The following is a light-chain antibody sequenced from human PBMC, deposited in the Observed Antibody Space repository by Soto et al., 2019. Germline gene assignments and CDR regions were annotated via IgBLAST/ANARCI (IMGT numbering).Light chain of an antibody. CDR2: EVN. J-gene: IGLJ1*01. CDR3: CSYAGGYVYV. CDR1: SSDIGSYNR. Sequence: QSALTQPASVSGSPGQSITISCTGTSSDIGSYNRVSWYQQPPGTAPKLIIYEVNNRPSGVPDRFSGSKSGTTASLTISGLQAEDEAGYYCCSYAGGYVYVFGTGTKVTVL. V-gene: IGLV2-18*02.